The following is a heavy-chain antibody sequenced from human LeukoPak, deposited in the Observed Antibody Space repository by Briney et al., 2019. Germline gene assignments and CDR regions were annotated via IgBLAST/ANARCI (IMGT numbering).Heavy chain of an antibody. V-gene: IGHV6-1*01. Sequence: SQTLSLTCAISGDSFSSNSAAWDWLRQSPSRGLEWLGRTYYRSKWYNDYAVSVKSRITINPDTSKNQFSLQLNSVTPEDTAVYYCARGTTGSYLVDYWGKGTLVTVSS. J-gene: IGHJ4*02. D-gene: IGHD1-1*01. CDR2: TYYRSKWYN. CDR3: ARGTTGSYLVDY. CDR1: GDSFSSNSAA.